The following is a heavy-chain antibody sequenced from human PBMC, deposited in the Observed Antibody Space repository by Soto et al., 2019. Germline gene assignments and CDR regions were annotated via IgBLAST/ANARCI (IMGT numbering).Heavy chain of an antibody. CDR2: ISGSGGST. J-gene: IGHJ3*02. CDR1: GFTFSSYA. D-gene: IGHD6-13*01. V-gene: IGHV3-23*01. Sequence: EVQLLESGGGLVQPGGSLRLSCAASGFTFSSYAMSWVRQAPGKGLEWVSAISGSGGSTYYADSVKGRFTISRDNSKNTLYLQMNSLRAEDTPVYYCAKIPHSSSWYLDAFDIWGQGTMVTVSS. CDR3: AKIPHSSSWYLDAFDI.